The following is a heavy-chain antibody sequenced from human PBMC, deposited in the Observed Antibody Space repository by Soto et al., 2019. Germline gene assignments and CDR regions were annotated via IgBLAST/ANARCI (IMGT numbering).Heavy chain of an antibody. CDR1: GFTFDDYA. J-gene: IGHJ6*02. V-gene: IGHV3-9*01. D-gene: IGHD3-3*01. Sequence: PGGSLRLSCAASGFTFDDYAMHWVRQAPGKGLEWVSGISWNSGSIGYADSVKGRFTISRDNAKNSLYLQMNSLRAEDTALYYCAKEGTSGDITIFGVVTPDLGYYYYGMDVWGQGTTVTVSS. CDR3: AKEGTSGDITIFGVVTPDLGYYYYGMDV. CDR2: ISWNSGSI.